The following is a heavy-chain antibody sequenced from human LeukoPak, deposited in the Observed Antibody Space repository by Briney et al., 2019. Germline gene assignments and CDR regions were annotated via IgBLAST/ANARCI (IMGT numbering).Heavy chain of an antibody. CDR1: GFTFSDYY. D-gene: IGHD3-10*01. J-gene: IGHJ3*02. Sequence: GGSLRLSCAASGFTFSDYYMRWIRQAPGKGLEWVSYVSSSSSYTNYADSVKGRFTISRDNAKNSLYLQMNSLRAEDTAVYYCARDPLFYYGSGPGAFDIWGQGTMVTVSS. V-gene: IGHV3-11*06. CDR3: ARDPLFYYGSGPGAFDI. CDR2: VSSSSSYT.